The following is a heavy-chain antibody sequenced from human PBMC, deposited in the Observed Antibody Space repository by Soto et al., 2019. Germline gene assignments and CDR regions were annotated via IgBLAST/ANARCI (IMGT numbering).Heavy chain of an antibody. J-gene: IGHJ6*02. CDR2: INPNSGGT. CDR1: VYTFTCYY. CDR3: AAGGIAAAGPTRHYYYYGMDV. D-gene: IGHD6-13*01. Sequence: XSVKVFCKASVYTFTCYYMHWVRQAPGQGLEWMGWINPNSGGTNYAQKFQGWVTMTRDTSISTAYMELSRLRSDDTAVYYCAAGGIAAAGPTRHYYYYGMDVWGQGTTVTVSS. V-gene: IGHV1-2*04.